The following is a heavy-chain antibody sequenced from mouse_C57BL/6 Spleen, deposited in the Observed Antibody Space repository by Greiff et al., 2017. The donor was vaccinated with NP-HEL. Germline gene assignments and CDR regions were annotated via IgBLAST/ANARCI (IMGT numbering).Heavy chain of an antibody. Sequence: LVESGPELVKPGASVKISCKASGYSFTDYNMNWVKQSNGKSLEWIGVINPNYGTTSYNQKFKGKATLTVDQSSSTAYMQLNSLTSEDSAVYYCARQNYGSSSGWYFDVWGTGTTVTVSS. CDR1: GYSFTDYN. CDR3: ARQNYGSSSGWYFDV. J-gene: IGHJ1*03. V-gene: IGHV1-39*01. D-gene: IGHD1-1*01. CDR2: INPNYGTT.